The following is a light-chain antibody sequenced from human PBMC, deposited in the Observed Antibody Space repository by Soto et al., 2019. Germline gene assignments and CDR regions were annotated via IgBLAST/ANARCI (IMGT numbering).Light chain of an antibody. CDR3: QQYNNWPII. CDR2: RAS. J-gene: IGKJ5*01. Sequence: EIVMTQSPATLSVSPGERATLSCRASQSVSSNLAWYQQKPGQAPRLLIYRASTRATGIPARFSGSGSGTEFTLTISSLQSEDFALYYCQQYNNWPIIFGQGTRREIK. V-gene: IGKV3-15*01. CDR1: QSVSSN.